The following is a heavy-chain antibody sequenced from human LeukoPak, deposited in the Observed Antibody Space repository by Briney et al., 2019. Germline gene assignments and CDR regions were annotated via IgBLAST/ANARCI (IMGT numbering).Heavy chain of an antibody. CDR2: INQDGSEQ. CDR1: GFPISGYW. V-gene: IGHV3-7*01. D-gene: IGHD3-10*01. CDR3: SRSLEL. J-gene: IGHJ4*02. Sequence: GGSLRLSCAASGFPISGYWMDWVRQAPGKGMEWVANINQDGSEQHYADSVKGRFTISRDNAKNSLYLEMNSLRGEDTAVYYCSRSLELWGQGALVTVSS.